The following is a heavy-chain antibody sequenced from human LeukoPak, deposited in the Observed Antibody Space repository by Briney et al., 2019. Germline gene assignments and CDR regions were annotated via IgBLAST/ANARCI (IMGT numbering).Heavy chain of an antibody. V-gene: IGHV3-23*01. CDR2: ITYSGEYT. J-gene: IGHJ4*02. Sequence: PGGSLRLSCAASGFTFSSYSMSWARQAPGKGLEWVSAITYSGEYTDYADSVKGRFTISRDNSKNTLYLQMSSLRADDTVVYFCAKRSSGTSGYFDSWGQGTLVTVSS. CDR3: AKRSSGTSGYFDS. CDR1: GFTFSSYS. D-gene: IGHD6-25*01.